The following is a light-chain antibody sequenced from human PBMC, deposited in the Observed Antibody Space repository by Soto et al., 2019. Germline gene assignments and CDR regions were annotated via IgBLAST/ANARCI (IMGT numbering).Light chain of an antibody. Sequence: DIQMTQSPSTLSASVGDTVTITCRASESIDNWLAWYQQKPGKAPKLLIFAASTLVRGVPSRFSGSGSGTEYTLTITLLPPEDFATYYCQQINCFPITFGQGTRLEIK. J-gene: IGKJ5*01. V-gene: IGKV1-5*01. CDR1: ESIDNW. CDR3: QQINCFPIT. CDR2: AAS.